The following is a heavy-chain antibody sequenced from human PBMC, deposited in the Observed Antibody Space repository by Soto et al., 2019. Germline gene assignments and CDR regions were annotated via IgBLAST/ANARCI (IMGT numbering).Heavy chain of an antibody. CDR3: VGGASYYFDS. J-gene: IGHJ4*02. V-gene: IGHV3-7*01. Sequence: EVQLVESGGGLVQPGGSLRLSCAPSGFTFSNSWITWVRQAPGKGLEWVANIKQDGTEKYYVDSLKGRFTISRDNAKNSLYLQMNSLRAEDTAVYYCVGGASYYFDSWGQGTLVTVSS. CDR1: GFTFSNSW. CDR2: IKQDGTEK. D-gene: IGHD3-16*01.